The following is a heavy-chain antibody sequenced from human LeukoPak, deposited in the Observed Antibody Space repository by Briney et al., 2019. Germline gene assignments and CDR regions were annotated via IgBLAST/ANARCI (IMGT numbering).Heavy chain of an antibody. CDR1: GYSINSGYY. CDR2: IYHSGST. CDR3: ARRPRISGRPYYYYYMDV. D-gene: IGHD2-15*01. Sequence: PSETLSLTCTVSGYSINSGYYWGWIRQSPRKGLEWIGSIYHSGSTYYNPSLKSRVTISVDTSKNQFSLKLSSVTAADTAVYYCARRPRISGRPYYYYYMDVWGKGTTVTISS. V-gene: IGHV4-38-2*02. J-gene: IGHJ6*03.